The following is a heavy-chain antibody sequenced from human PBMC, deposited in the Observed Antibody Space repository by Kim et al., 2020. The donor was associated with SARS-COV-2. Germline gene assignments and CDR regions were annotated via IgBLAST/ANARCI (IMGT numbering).Heavy chain of an antibody. J-gene: IGHJ4*02. D-gene: IGHD3-16*02. Sequence: SADSVKGRFNISRDNAKNTLYLQMNSLRAEDTAVYYCARGHLGELSSNDYWGQGTLVTVSS. V-gene: IGHV3-74*01. CDR3: ARGHLGELSSNDY.